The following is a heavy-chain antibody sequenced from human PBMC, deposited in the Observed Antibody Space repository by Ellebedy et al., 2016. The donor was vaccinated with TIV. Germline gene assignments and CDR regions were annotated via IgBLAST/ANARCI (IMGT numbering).Heavy chain of an antibody. V-gene: IGHV4-39*07. CDR3: ARVLRAGRSGDYFDY. J-gene: IGHJ4*02. CDR2: IYYSGTT. CDR1: GDSISSSSFF. D-gene: IGHD1-1*01. Sequence: MPSETLSLTCTVSGDSISSSSFFWGWIRQPPGKGLEWIGNIYYSGTTYYSPPLKSRVTISVDTSRNQFSLNLNSVTAADTAVYYCARVLRAGRSGDYFDYWGQGALVTVSS.